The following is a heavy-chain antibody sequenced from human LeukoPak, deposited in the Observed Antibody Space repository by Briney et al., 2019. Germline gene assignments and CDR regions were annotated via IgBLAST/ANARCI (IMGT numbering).Heavy chain of an antibody. CDR2: IKQDGSEK. D-gene: IGHD1-14*01. J-gene: IGHJ6*03. CDR3: ARVRRAKRQNRYYFYYYMDV. Sequence: PGGSLRLSCAASGFTFSSYWISWVRQAPGKGREWVAKIKQDGSEKYYVDSVKGRFTISRDNAKDSLYLQVNSLRAEDTAVHFCARVRRAKRQNRYYFYYYMDVWGKGTTVTVSS. CDR1: GFTFSSYW. V-gene: IGHV3-7*01.